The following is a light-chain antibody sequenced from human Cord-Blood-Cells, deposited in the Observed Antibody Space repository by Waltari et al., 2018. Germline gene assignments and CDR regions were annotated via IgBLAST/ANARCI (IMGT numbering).Light chain of an antibody. CDR3: QQYNSYSPYT. Sequence: DLQLTLSSSTLPASVGDRVTIPCRASQSISSWLAWYQQKPGNAPKLLIYDASSLESGVPSRFSGSGSGTELTLTISSLQPDAFATYYCQQYNSYSPYTFGQGTKLEIK. CDR2: DAS. J-gene: IGKJ2*01. CDR1: QSISSW. V-gene: IGKV1-5*01.